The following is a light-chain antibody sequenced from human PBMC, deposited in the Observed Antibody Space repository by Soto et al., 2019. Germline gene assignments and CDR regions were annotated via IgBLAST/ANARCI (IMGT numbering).Light chain of an antibody. V-gene: IGKV1-33*01. CDR1: QDIIQY. Sequence: DIQMTQSPSSLSASVGDRVTITCQASQDIIQYLNWYQQRPGKAPRLLIYDASNLETGDPSRFTGSGSGTDFTFTITSLQPEDTATYYCQQYYNIPTFGPGTKVELK. J-gene: IGKJ4*02. CDR3: QQYYNIPT. CDR2: DAS.